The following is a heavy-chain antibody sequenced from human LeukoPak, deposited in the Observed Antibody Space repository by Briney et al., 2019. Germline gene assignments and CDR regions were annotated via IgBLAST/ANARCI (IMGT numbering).Heavy chain of an antibody. CDR2: ISPWSDYI. J-gene: IGHJ4*02. CDR3: ARDITGTTGLVDY. V-gene: IGHV3-21*04. D-gene: IGHD1-7*01. CDR1: GFTFGDYY. Sequence: GGALRLSCSASGFTFGDYYMNWIRQAPGKGLEWVSAISPWSDYIYYVDSVKGRFTISRDYAKNSLYLQMNSLRAEDTAVYYCARDITGTTGLVDYWGQGTLVTVSS.